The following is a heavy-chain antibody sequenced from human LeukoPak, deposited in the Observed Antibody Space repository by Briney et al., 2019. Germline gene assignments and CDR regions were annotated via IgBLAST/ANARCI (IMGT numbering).Heavy chain of an antibody. CDR2: IYSSGST. V-gene: IGHV4-61*02. CDR1: GGSTSSGSDY. Sequence: SETLSLTCTVSGGSTSSGSDYWSWIRQPAGKGLEWIGRIYSSGSTNYNPSLKSRVTMSIDTSKNQFSLKLGSVTAADTAVYYCARGLPIDNWGQGTLVTVSS. J-gene: IGHJ4*02. CDR3: ARGLPIDN.